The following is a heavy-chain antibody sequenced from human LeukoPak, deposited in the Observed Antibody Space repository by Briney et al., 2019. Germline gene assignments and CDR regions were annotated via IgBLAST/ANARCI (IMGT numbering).Heavy chain of an antibody. V-gene: IGHV3-23*01. D-gene: IGHD3-22*01. CDR1: GITLSNYG. CDR3: AKRGVVIRVILVGFHKEAYYFDS. Sequence: GGSLRLTCAVSGITLSNYGMSWVRQAPGKGLEWVAGISGSGGGTNYADSVKGRFTISRDNPKNTLYLQMNSLRAEDTAVYFCAKRGVVIRVILVGFHKEAYYFDSWGQGALVTVSS. CDR2: ISGSGGGT. J-gene: IGHJ4*02.